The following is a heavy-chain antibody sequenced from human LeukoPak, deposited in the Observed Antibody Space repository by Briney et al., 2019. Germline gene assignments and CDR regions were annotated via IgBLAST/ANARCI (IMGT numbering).Heavy chain of an antibody. J-gene: IGHJ4*02. Sequence: GGSLRLSCAASGFTFSSYAMTWVRQAPGKGLEWVSTISGGGDSTYYADSVKGRFTISRDNSKNTLYLQMNSLRAGDTAVYYCAKVGTVYFPLDFWGQGTLVTVSS. CDR3: AKVGTVYFPLDF. CDR1: GFTFSSYA. V-gene: IGHV3-23*01. D-gene: IGHD2/OR15-2a*01. CDR2: ISGGGDST.